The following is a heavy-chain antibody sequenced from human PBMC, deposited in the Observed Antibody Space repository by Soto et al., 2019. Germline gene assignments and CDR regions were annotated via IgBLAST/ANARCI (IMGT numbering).Heavy chain of an antibody. V-gene: IGHV3-33*01. CDR2: IWYDGSNK. Sequence: GGSLRLSCAASGFTFSSYGMHWVRQAPGKGLEWVAVIWYDGSNKYYADSVKGRFTISRDNSKNTLYLQMNSLRAEDTAVYYCARRGYIGDTAMAYWGQGTLVTSPQ. CDR3: ARRGYIGDTAMAY. CDR1: GFTFSSYG. D-gene: IGHD5-18*01. J-gene: IGHJ4*02.